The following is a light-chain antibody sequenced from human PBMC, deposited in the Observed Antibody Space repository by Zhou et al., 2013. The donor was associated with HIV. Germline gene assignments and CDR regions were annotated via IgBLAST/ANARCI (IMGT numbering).Light chain of an antibody. CDR3: QQYNSFGVT. J-gene: IGKJ3*01. V-gene: IGKV3-20*01. CDR1: ETLKRNN. CDR2: GAS. Sequence: EVVLTQSPGTLSLSPGARATLSCRASETLKRNNLAWYQQRSGHAPRLLIYGASSRATGIPARFSGSGSGTVFTLTISSLQPEDFATYYCQQYNSFGVTFGPGTKVDFK.